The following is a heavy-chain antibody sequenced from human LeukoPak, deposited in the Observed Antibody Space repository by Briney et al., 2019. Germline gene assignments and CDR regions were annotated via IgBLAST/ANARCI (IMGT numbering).Heavy chain of an antibody. CDR2: ISYDGSNK. Sequence: GRSLRLSCAASGFTFSSYAMHWVRQAPGKGLEWVAVISYDGSNKYYADSVKGRFTISRDNSKNTLYLQMNSLRAEDTAVYYCARDVYGSGSYQAVFDYWGQGTLVTVSS. CDR3: ARDVYGSGSYQAVFDY. CDR1: GFTFSSYA. V-gene: IGHV3-30-3*01. J-gene: IGHJ4*02. D-gene: IGHD3-10*01.